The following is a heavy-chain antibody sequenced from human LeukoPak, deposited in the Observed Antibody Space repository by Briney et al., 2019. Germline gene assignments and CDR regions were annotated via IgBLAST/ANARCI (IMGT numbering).Heavy chain of an antibody. J-gene: IGHJ4*02. Sequence: PGRSLRLSCTASGFTFSNYGMHWVRQAPGKGLEWVAVISFDGSNNAYLDSVKGRFTISRDNSKNTLYLHMNSLKGEDTAVYYCAKSVGDQPGCDFWGQGTLVSVSS. V-gene: IGHV3-30*18. D-gene: IGHD1-14*01. CDR1: GFTFSNYG. CDR2: ISFDGSNN. CDR3: AKSVGDQPGCDF.